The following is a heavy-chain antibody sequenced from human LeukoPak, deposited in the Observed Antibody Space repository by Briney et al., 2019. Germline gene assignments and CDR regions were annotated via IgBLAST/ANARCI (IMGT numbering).Heavy chain of an antibody. D-gene: IGHD4-17*01. CDR1: GYTFTGYY. Sequence: ASVTVSYKASGYTFTGYYMHWVRQAPGQGLEWMGWINPNSGGTNYAQKFQGRVTMTRDTSISTAYMELSRLRSDDTAVYYCASETTVTPSFDYWGQGTLVTVSS. CDR3: ASETTVTPSFDY. J-gene: IGHJ4*02. V-gene: IGHV1-2*02. CDR2: INPNSGGT.